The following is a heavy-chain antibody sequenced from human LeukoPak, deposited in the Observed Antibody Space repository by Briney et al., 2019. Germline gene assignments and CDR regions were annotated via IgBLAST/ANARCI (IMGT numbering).Heavy chain of an antibody. CDR2: SSSNGNII. CDR3: ARASGSGYDPTNWFDP. CDR1: GFTFSDFY. Sequence: GGSLRLSCSGSGFTFSDFYMSWIRQAPGKGLEWVSYSSSNGNIIDYAGSVKGRFTLSRDKAKNSLYLQMTSLRAEDTAVYYCARASGSGYDPTNWFDPWGQGTLVTVSS. J-gene: IGHJ5*02. V-gene: IGHV3-11*04. D-gene: IGHD5-12*01.